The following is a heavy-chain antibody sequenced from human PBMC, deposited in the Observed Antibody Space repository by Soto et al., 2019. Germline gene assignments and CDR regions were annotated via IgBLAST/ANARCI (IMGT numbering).Heavy chain of an antibody. Sequence: LALSYPVSGGAVSRGYCYWGWIRQPPGKGLEWIGNIYYSGNTYYNRSLKSRLIISIDTSKNQFSLKVGSVTAADTAVYYCASSSLYGTHVRGQATTVTVSS. CDR3: ASSSLYGTHV. J-gene: IGHJ6*02. V-gene: IGHV4-30-4*01. CDR1: GGAVSRGYCY. CDR2: IYYSGNT.